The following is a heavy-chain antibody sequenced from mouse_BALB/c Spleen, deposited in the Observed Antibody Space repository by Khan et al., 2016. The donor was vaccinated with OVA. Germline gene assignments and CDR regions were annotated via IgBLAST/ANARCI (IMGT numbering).Heavy chain of an antibody. J-gene: IGHJ3*01. CDR3: ARSNGNYWFAY. CDR1: GYTLTNYG. V-gene: IGHV9-3-1*01. Sequence: QFQLVQSGPELKKPGETVKISCKAAGYTLTNYGMNWVKQAPGKGLKWMGWINTYTGEPTYAEDFKGRIAFSLETSASTAYLQINNLKNEDTATCFCARSNGNYWFAYWGQGTLVTVSA. CDR2: INTYTGEP. D-gene: IGHD2-1*01.